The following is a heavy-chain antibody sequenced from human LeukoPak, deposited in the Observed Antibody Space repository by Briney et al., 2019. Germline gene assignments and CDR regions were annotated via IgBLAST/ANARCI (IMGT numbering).Heavy chain of an antibody. J-gene: IGHJ4*02. CDR2: IYYSGST. CDR1: GGSMSSSSYY. V-gene: IGHV4-39*01. CDR3: ARRDSGSYGY. Sequence: PSETLSLTCTVSGGSMSSSSYYWGWIRQPPGKGLEWIGSIYYSGSTYYNPSLKSRVTISVDTSKNQFSLKLSSVTAADTAVYYCARRDSGSYGYWGQGTLVTVSS. D-gene: IGHD1-26*01.